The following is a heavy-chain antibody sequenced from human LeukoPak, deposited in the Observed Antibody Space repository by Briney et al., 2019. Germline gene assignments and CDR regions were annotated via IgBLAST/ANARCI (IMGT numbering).Heavy chain of an antibody. Sequence: KPSETLSLTCTVSGDSIRPYYWSWIRQPVGKGLEWIGRIYASGSTNYNPSHNPSLESRVTMSVDTSNNQFSLNLSSVTAADTAVYYCARDSGYDLTWGQGTLVTVSS. CDR3: ARDSGYDLT. V-gene: IGHV4-4*07. J-gene: IGHJ5*02. CDR1: GDSIRPYY. CDR2: IYASGST. D-gene: IGHD5-12*01.